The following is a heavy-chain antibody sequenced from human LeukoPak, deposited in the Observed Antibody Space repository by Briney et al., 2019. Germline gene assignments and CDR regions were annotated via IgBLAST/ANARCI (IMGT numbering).Heavy chain of an antibody. J-gene: IGHJ4*02. Sequence: PSETLSLTCTVSGGSISSSSYYWGWIRQPPGKGLEWIGSIYYSGSTYYNPSLKSRVTISVDTSKNQFSLKLSSVTAADTAVYYCASMEVATIDYWGQGTLVTVSS. CDR3: ASMEVATIDY. CDR2: IYYSGST. D-gene: IGHD5-12*01. V-gene: IGHV4-39*07. CDR1: GGSISSSSYY.